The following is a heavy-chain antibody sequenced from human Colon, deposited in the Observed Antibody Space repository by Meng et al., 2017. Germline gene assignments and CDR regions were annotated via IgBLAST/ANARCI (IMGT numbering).Heavy chain of an antibody. CDR2: LYSGRIT. V-gene: IGHV3-66*02. CDR3: ATESFAA. D-gene: IGHD3-16*02. J-gene: IGHJ5*02. Sequence: EVQLVDPGGDLVKPGGSLRLSCVVSGFTLKNNYIHWVRQDPVRGLEWVAILYSGRITYYADSVKGRFTISRDDSKNTVHLQMNSLTVDDTALYYCATESFAAWGQGTLVTVSS. CDR1: GFTLKNNY.